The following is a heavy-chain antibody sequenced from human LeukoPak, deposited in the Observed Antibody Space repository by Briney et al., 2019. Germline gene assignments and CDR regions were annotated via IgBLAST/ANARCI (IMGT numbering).Heavy chain of an antibody. CDR1: GGSFSGYY. Sequence: SETLSLTCAVYGGSFSGYYWSWIRQPPGKGLEWIGEINHSGSTNYNPSLKSRVTISVDTSKNQFSLKLSSVTAADTAVYYCARARVVHPFYYYGMDVWGQGTTVTVSS. CDR2: INHSGST. D-gene: IGHD2-8*01. CDR3: ARARVVHPFYYYGMDV. J-gene: IGHJ6*02. V-gene: IGHV4-34*01.